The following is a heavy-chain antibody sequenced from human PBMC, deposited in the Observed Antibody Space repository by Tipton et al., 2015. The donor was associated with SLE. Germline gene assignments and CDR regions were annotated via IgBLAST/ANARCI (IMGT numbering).Heavy chain of an antibody. J-gene: IGHJ4*02. CDR1: GHSFTNYG. V-gene: IGHV1-18*01. Sequence: QSGPEVKKPGASVKVSCKASGHSFTNYGISWVRQAPGQGLEWVGWISAYNGNTNYAQKLQGRVTMTTDTSTSTAYMELRSLRSDDTAVYYCARGSSGYWKYYFDYWDQGTLVTVSS. D-gene: IGHD3-22*01. CDR3: ARGSSGYWKYYFDY. CDR2: ISAYNGNT.